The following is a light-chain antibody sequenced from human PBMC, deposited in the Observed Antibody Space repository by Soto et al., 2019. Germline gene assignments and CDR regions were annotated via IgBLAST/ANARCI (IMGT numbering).Light chain of an antibody. Sequence: EIVLTQSPGTLSLSPGERATLSCRASQSVSSSYLAWYQQKPGQAPRLLIYGASSRATGIADRFSGSGSGTDFTLTISRLEPEDFAVYYCQQYSSYPLTFGGGTKVDI. CDR2: GAS. CDR3: QQYSSYPLT. J-gene: IGKJ4*01. CDR1: QSVSSSY. V-gene: IGKV3-20*01.